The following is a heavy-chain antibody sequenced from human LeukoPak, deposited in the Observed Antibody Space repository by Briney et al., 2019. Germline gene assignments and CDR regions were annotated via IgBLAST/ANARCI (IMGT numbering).Heavy chain of an antibody. V-gene: IGHV5-51*01. J-gene: IGHJ6*03. D-gene: IGHD3-10*01. Sequence: GESLKISCKGSGYSFTSYWIGWVRQMPGKGLEWMGIIYPGDSDTRYSPSFQGQVTISADKSISTAYLQWSSLKASDTAVYYCARQADPITMVRGATRADYYYYYMDVWGKGTTVTVSS. CDR1: GYSFTSYW. CDR3: ARQADPITMVRGATRADYYYYYMDV. CDR2: IYPGDSDT.